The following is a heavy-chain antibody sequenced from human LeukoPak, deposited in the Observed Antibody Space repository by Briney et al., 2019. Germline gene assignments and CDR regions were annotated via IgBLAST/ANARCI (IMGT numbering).Heavy chain of an antibody. CDR3: AREISGRGYLTDY. D-gene: IGHD1-1*01. CDR1: GFTFSDYS. V-gene: IGHV3-48*01. J-gene: IGHJ4*02. Sequence: GSLRLSCAASGFTFSDYSMNWVRQAPGKGLEWVSYITGNSVTRFYADSVKGRFTISRDNSKNTLYLQMNSLRAEDTAVYYCAREISGRGYLTDYWGQGTLVTVSS. CDR2: ITGNSVTR.